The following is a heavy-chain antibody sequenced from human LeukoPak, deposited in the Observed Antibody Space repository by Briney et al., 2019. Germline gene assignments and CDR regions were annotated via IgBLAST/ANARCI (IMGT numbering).Heavy chain of an antibody. D-gene: IGHD3-22*01. CDR2: LGGNGRSP. V-gene: IGHV3-74*01. CDR1: GFTFSNHW. CDR3: AKTKYYDNSGYTYFDY. J-gene: IGHJ4*02. Sequence: PGGSLRLSCAASGFTFSNHWMHWVRQAPGKGLVWVSRLGGNGRSPAYADSVKGRFTISRDIARNTLYLQMNSLGAEDTAVYYCAKTKYYDNSGYTYFDYWGQGTLVTVSP.